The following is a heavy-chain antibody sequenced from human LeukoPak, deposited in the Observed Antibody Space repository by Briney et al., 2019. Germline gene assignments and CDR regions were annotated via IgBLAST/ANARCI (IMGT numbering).Heavy chain of an antibody. D-gene: IGHD3-3*01. Sequence: GSLRLSCTVSGFTFSTYWMSWVRQAPGKGLEWVANIKQDGSEKYYDDSVKGRFTISRDNAKNSLYLQMDSLRAEDTAVYYCARESRGFLEWLPFDYWGQGALVTVCS. CDR3: ARESRGFLEWLPFDY. J-gene: IGHJ4*02. V-gene: IGHV3-7*03. CDR2: IKQDGSEK. CDR1: GFTFSTYW.